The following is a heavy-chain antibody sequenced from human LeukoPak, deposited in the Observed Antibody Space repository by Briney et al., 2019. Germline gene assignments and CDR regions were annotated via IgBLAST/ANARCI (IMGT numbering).Heavy chain of an antibody. J-gene: IGHJ6*03. Sequence: SETLSLTCTVSGGSISSYYWSWIRQPPGKGLEWIGYIYYSGSTYYNPSLKSRVTISVDTSKNQFSLKLSSVTAADTAVYYCARPTKGDSYGYYYYYMDVWGKGTTVTVSS. CDR3: ARPTKGDSYGYYYYYMDV. V-gene: IGHV4-59*04. CDR1: GGSISSYY. D-gene: IGHD5-18*01. CDR2: IYYSGST.